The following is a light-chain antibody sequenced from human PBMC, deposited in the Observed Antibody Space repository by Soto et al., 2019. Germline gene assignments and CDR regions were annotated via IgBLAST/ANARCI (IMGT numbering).Light chain of an antibody. CDR1: SSNIENNY. Sequence: QSVLTQPPSVSAAPGQKVTISCSGSSSNIENNYVSWYQHLPGTAPKLLIYDSDRRPSEISDRFSGSKSGTSATLGISGLQTGDEADYYCGAWDSSLNVVLFGGGTKLTVL. CDR3: GAWDSSLNVVL. J-gene: IGLJ2*01. CDR2: DSD. V-gene: IGLV1-51*01.